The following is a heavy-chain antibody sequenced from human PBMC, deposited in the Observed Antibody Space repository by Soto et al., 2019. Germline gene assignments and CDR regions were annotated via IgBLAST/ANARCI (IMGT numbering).Heavy chain of an antibody. J-gene: IGHJ4*02. Sequence: QVQLVQSGAEVKKPGASVKVSCKASGYTFTTYAISWVRQAPGQGLEWMGRISTYNGNTKYAQKLQGRVTMTTDTSTSTAYMDLRSLRSDDTAVYYCARDPQYSTSSQVFDSWGQGTLVTVSS. D-gene: IGHD6-6*01. CDR2: ISTYNGNT. CDR1: GYTFTTYA. V-gene: IGHV1-18*01. CDR3: ARDPQYSTSSQVFDS.